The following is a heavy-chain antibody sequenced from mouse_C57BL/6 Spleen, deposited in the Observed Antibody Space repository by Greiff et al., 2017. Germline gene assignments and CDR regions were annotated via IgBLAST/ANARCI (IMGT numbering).Heavy chain of an antibody. Sequence: VQGVESGAELVKPGASVKISCKASGYAFSSYWMNWVKQRPGKGLEWIGQIYPGDGDTNYNGKFKGKATLTADKSSSTAYMQLSSLTSEDSAVYFCARRGDYDEDYAMDYWGQGTSVTVSS. D-gene: IGHD2-4*01. CDR3: ARRGDYDEDYAMDY. CDR2: IYPGDGDT. CDR1: GYAFSSYW. V-gene: IGHV1-80*01. J-gene: IGHJ4*01.